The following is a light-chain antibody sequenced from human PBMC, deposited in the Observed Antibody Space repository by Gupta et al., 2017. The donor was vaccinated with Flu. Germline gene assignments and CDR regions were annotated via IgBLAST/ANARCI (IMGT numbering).Light chain of an antibody. CDR1: QSISDF. J-gene: IGKJ4*01. Sequence: DVQMTQSPSSLSASVGDRVTIACRASQSISDFLNWYQQKPGKAPNLLIYAAARLHSGVPSRFSGSGSGTDFTLTISSLQPEDFATYYCQQNNSTPLTFGRGTKVDIK. CDR3: QQNNSTPLT. V-gene: IGKV1-39*01. CDR2: AAA.